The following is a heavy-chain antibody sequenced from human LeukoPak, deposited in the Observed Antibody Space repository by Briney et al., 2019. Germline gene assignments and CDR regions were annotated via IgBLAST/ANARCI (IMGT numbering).Heavy chain of an antibody. D-gene: IGHD5-12*01. Sequence: SETLSLTCAVYGESFSGFYWSWIRRPPGKGLEWIGEINHSGTTNYSPSLKSRVIISTDTSKNQFSVKLTSVTAADTAVYYCAREYSAFDYWGQGSLVTVSS. V-gene: IGHV4-34*01. CDR3: AREYSAFDY. J-gene: IGHJ4*02. CDR1: GESFSGFY. CDR2: INHSGTT.